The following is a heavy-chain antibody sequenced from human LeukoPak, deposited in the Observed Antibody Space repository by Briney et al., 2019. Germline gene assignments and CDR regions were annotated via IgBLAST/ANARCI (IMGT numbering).Heavy chain of an antibody. J-gene: IGHJ5*02. D-gene: IGHD6-6*01. Sequence: ASVKVSCKASGYTFTSYDINWVRQATGQGLEWMGWMNPNSGNTGYAQKFQGRVTMTRNTSISTAYMELSSLRAEDTAVYYCARARAILQYSSSSGWFDPWGQGALVTVSS. CDR3: ARARAILQYSSSSGWFDP. CDR1: GYTFTSYD. V-gene: IGHV1-8*01. CDR2: MNPNSGNT.